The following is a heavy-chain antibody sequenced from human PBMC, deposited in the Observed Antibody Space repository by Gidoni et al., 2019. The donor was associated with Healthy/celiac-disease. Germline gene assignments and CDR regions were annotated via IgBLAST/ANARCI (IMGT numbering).Heavy chain of an antibody. CDR3: ARGERYYDFWSVYYYYYGMDV. Sequence: QVQLQQWGAALLPPPATLSLTCAVYGGSFSGYYGSGLRQPPGKGLEWIGEINHSGSTNYNPSLKSRVTISVDTSKNQFSLKLSSVTAADTAVYYCARGERYYDFWSVYYYYYGMDVWGQGTTVTVSS. V-gene: IGHV4-34*01. CDR1: GGSFSGYY. D-gene: IGHD3-3*01. CDR2: INHSGST. J-gene: IGHJ6*02.